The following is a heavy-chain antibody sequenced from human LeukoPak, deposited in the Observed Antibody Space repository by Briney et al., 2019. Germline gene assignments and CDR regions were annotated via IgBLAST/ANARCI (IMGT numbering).Heavy chain of an antibody. D-gene: IGHD5-24*01. V-gene: IGHV1-8*01. CDR2: MNPNSGNT. Sequence: ASVKVSCKASGYTFTSYDINWVRQATGQGLEWMGWMNPNSGNTGYAQKFQGRVTMTRNTSISTAYMELSSLRSEDTAVYYCARERVEMATNRFYYFDYWGQGTLVTVSS. J-gene: IGHJ4*02. CDR1: GYTFTSYD. CDR3: ARERVEMATNRFYYFDY.